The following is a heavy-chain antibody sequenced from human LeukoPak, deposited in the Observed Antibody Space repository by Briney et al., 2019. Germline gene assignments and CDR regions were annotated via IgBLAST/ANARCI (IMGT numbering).Heavy chain of an antibody. CDR1: GYSFTSYW. CDR3: ARHTSIAVAGDAFDI. J-gene: IGHJ3*02. D-gene: IGHD6-13*01. CDR2: IDPSDSYT. V-gene: IGHV5-10-1*01. Sequence: GESLRISCKGSGYSFTSYWISWVRQMPGKGLEWMGRIDPSDSYTNYSPSFQGHVTISADKSISTAYLQWSSLKASDTAMYYCARHTSIAVAGDAFDIWGQGTKVTVSS.